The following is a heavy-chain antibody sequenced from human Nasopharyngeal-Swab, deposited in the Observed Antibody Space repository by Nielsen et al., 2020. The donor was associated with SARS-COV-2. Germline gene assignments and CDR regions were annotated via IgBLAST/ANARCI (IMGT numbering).Heavy chain of an antibody. CDR2: IWYDGSNK. CDR1: GFTFSNYG. Sequence: GESLKISCAASGFTFSNYGMHWVRQAPGKGLEWVAVIWYDGSNKYYADSVKGRFTISRDNSKNTLYLQMNSLRAEDTAVYYCARGIAAAGVWGQGTLVTVSS. CDR3: ARGIAAAGV. J-gene: IGHJ4*02. V-gene: IGHV3-33*01. D-gene: IGHD6-13*01.